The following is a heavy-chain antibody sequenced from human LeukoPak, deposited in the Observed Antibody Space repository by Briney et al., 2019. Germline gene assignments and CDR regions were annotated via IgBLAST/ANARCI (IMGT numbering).Heavy chain of an antibody. D-gene: IGHD2-2*01. CDR2: ISYDGSNK. V-gene: IGHV3-30*03. CDR1: GFTFSDFG. J-gene: IGHJ4*02. CDR3: ARVQPLSYAEDY. Sequence: GGSLRLSCAASGFTFSDFGMHWVRQAPGKGLEWVAVISYDGSNKYYADSVKGRFTISRDNSKNTLYLQMNSLRAEDTAVYYCARVQPLSYAEDYWGQGTLVTVSS.